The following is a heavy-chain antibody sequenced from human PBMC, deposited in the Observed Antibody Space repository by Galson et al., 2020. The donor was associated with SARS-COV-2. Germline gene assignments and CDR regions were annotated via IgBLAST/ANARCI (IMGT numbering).Heavy chain of an antibody. D-gene: IGHD3-3*01. Sequence: SETLSLTCTVSGGSISSSSYYWGWIRQPPGKGLEWIGSIYYSGSTYYNPSLKSRVTISVDTSKNQFSLKLSSVTAADTAVYYCATPPGPTYYDFWSRGMDVWGQGTTVTVSS. J-gene: IGHJ6*02. CDR3: ATPPGPTYYDFWSRGMDV. CDR2: IYYSGST. CDR1: GGSISSSSYY. V-gene: IGHV4-39*01.